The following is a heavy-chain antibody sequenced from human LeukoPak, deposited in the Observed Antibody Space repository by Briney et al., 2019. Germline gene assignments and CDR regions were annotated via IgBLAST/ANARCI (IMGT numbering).Heavy chain of an antibody. CDR1: AGSFSGYY. D-gene: IGHD2/OR15-2a*01. V-gene: IGHV4-34*01. Sequence: SETLSLTCGVCAGSFSGYYWSWIRQPPGKGLEWIGEIDQRGNKNYNPSLQSRVTISLDTSQNQFSLRLSSLTAADTAVYHCTRIRSSSSFLRVFDIWGQGTMVTVSS. J-gene: IGHJ3*02. CDR3: TRIRSSSSFLRVFDI. CDR2: IDQRGNK.